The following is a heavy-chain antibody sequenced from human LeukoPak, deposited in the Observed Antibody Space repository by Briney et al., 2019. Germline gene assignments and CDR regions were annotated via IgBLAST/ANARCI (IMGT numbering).Heavy chain of an antibody. CDR3: ARVGDYDSSGYYGWFDP. D-gene: IGHD3-22*01. CDR1: GGSFSGYY. CDR2: INHSGST. V-gene: IGHV4-34*01. Sequence: SETLSLTCAVYGGSFSGYYWSWIRQPPGKGLEWIGEINHSGSTNYNPSLKSRVTISVDTSKNQFSLKLSSVTAADTAVYYCARVGDYDSSGYYGWFDPWGQETLVTVSS. J-gene: IGHJ5*02.